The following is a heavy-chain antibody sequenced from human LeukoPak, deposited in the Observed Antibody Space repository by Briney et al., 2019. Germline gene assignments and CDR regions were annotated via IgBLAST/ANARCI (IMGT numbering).Heavy chain of an antibody. CDR2: IYYSGST. J-gene: IGHJ5*02. CDR3: ARRLSSSWYNWFDP. Sequence: SETLSLTCTVSGGPISSSSYYWGWIRQPPGKGLEWIGSIYYSGSTYYNPSLKSRVTISVDTSKNQFSLKLSSVTAADTAVYYCARRLSSSWYNWFDPWGQGTLVTVSS. D-gene: IGHD6-13*01. V-gene: IGHV4-39*01. CDR1: GGPISSSSYY.